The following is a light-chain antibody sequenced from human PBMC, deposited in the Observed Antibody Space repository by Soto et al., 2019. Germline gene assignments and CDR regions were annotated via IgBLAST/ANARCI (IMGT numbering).Light chain of an antibody. Sequence: QSVLTQPASVSGSPGQSITISCTGTSSDVGGFNSVSWYQLRPGTAPKLILYDVVDRPSGVSYRFSGSKSGNTASLTISGLQAADEADYFCTSSTSTMTNVFGSGPNVTV. CDR1: SSDVGGFNS. CDR3: TSSTSTMTNV. V-gene: IGLV2-14*03. CDR2: DVV. J-gene: IGLJ1*01.